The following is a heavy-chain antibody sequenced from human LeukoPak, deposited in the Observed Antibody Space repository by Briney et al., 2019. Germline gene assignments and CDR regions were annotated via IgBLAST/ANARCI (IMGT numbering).Heavy chain of an antibody. Sequence: GGSLRLSCAASGFTFSVYAMSWVRQAPEKGLEWVSSISGSGSSTYFADSVKGRFSIARDNSNNTLYLQMNSLRVEDTAVYYCASGVNSLRLDFDSWGQGTLVTVSS. CDR1: GFTFSVYA. CDR2: ISGSGSST. J-gene: IGHJ4*02. CDR3: ASGVNSLRLDFDS. V-gene: IGHV3-23*01. D-gene: IGHD4-23*01.